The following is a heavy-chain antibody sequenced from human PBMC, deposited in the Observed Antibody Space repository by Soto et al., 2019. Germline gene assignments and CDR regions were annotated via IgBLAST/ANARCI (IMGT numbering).Heavy chain of an antibody. D-gene: IGHD2-21*02. CDR3: ARHLGVTATRGFDS. CDR2: SYHSGAT. CDR1: GGSINTNW. Sequence: QVQLQESGPGLVKPSGTLSLTCDVSGGSINTNWWSWVRQPPGKGLEWIGESYHSGATNYNPSLKNRATIXXXNXXNQFPLNLNSVPAADTAVYFCARHLGVTATRGFDSWGRGSLVTVSS. V-gene: IGHV4-4*02. J-gene: IGHJ4*02.